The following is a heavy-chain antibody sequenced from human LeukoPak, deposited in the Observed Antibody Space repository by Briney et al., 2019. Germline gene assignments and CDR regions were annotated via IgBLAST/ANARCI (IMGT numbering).Heavy chain of an antibody. V-gene: IGHV3-23*01. D-gene: IGHD3-22*01. CDR2: ISGGDDRT. Sequence: SXXLSXTASGFTFSNHAMSWVRQAPGKGLEGVSSISGGDDRTYYADSVKGRFTISRDNSKNTLYLQMNSLRAEDTALYYCAKDRTSMNYWGQGTLVTVSS. CDR1: GFTFSNHA. CDR3: AKDRTSMNY. J-gene: IGHJ4*02.